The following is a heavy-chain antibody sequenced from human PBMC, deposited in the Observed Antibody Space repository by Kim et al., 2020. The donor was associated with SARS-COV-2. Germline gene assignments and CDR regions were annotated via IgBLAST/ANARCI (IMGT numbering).Heavy chain of an antibody. V-gene: IGHV4-39*01. CDR1: GGSISSSSYY. J-gene: IGHJ4*02. CDR2: IYYSGST. CDR3: ARRNCSTTTCYEGY. D-gene: IGHD2-2*01. Sequence: PETLSLTCTVSGGSISSSSYYWGWIRQPPGKGLEWIGSIYYSGSTYYNPSLKSRVTISVDTSKNQFSLKLSSVTAADTAVYYCARRNCSTTTCYEGYWGQGTLVTVSS.